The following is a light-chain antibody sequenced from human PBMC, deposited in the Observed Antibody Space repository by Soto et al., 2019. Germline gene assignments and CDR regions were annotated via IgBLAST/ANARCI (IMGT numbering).Light chain of an antibody. CDR2: QDT. J-gene: IGLJ2*01. CDR3: QTWDSSTAI. V-gene: IGLV3-1*01. Sequence: SYELNQAPSVSVSPGQTASITCSGDKLGDKYACWYQQKPGQSPILVIYQDTKRPSGIPERFSGSNSGNTATLTISGTQALDEADYYCQTWDSSTAIFGGGTKVTVL. CDR1: KLGDKY.